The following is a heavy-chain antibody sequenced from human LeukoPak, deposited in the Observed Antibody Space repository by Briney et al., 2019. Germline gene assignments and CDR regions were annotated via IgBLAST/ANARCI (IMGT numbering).Heavy chain of an antibody. CDR1: GYTFTSYG. CDR3: ARDLGWEPHHWFDP. J-gene: IGHJ5*02. V-gene: IGHV1-18*01. D-gene: IGHD1-26*01. Sequence: ASVKVSCKASGYTFTSYGISWVRQAPGQGLEWMGWISAHNGNTNYAQKLQGRVTMTTDTSTSTAYMELRSLRSDDTAVYYCARDLGWEPHHWFDPWGQGTLVTVSS. CDR2: ISAHNGNT.